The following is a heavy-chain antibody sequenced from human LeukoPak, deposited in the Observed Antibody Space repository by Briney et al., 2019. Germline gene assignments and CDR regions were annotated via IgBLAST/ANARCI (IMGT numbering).Heavy chain of an antibody. CDR3: GRDRGSTGYDLYDY. CDR1: GFTLCSYR. J-gene: IGHJ4*02. CDR2: IKQDTSEK. Sequence: GYLRLSSAAPGFTLCSYRRAWVPPTPGKGLGWVANIKQDTSEKHYMHSVRGPFTTSTDTAQNSFYLQINRLRDEDTAVYYNGRDRGSTGYDLYDYWGQGTLVTVSS. D-gene: IGHD5-12*01. V-gene: IGHV3-7*01.